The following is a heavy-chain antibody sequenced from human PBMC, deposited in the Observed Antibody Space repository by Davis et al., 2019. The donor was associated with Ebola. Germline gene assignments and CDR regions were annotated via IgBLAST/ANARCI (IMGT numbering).Heavy chain of an antibody. Sequence: GESLKISCAASGFTFSSYAMSWVRQAPGKGLEWVSAISGSGGRTYYADSVKGRFTISRDNSKNTLYLQMNSLRAEDTAVYYCAKVPYVWGTKYFDYWGQGTLVTVSS. CDR3: AKVPYVWGTKYFDY. V-gene: IGHV3-23*01. CDR2: ISGSGGRT. J-gene: IGHJ4*02. CDR1: GFTFSSYA. D-gene: IGHD3-16*01.